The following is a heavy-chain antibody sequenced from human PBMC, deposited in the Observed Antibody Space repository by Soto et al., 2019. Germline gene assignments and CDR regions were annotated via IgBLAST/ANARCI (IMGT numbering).Heavy chain of an antibody. CDR2: IKSDGSST. CDR3: ARSDWFDP. CDR1: GFTLSTYW. Sequence: EVQLVESGGGLVQPGGSLRLSCADSGFTLSTYWMHWVRQAPGKGLVWVSRIKSDGSSTTYADSVKGRFTISRDNAKNTLDLQMNSLRVEDTAVYYCARSDWFDPWGQGTLVTVSS. J-gene: IGHJ5*02. V-gene: IGHV3-74*01.